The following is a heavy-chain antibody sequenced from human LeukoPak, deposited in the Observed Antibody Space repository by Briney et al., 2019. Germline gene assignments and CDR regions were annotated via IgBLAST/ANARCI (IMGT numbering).Heavy chain of an antibody. CDR3: ARNYWELSSYYYYYMDV. J-gene: IGHJ6*03. D-gene: IGHD1-26*01. CDR2: IYTVGTT. Sequence: SETLSLTCTVSGGSISSGSYYWSWIRQPAGKGLEWIGRIYTVGTTDYNPSLKSRVTISVDTSKKQFSLKLSSVTAADTAVYYCARNYWELSSYYYYYMDVWGKGTTVTISS. CDR1: GGSISSGSYY. V-gene: IGHV4-61*02.